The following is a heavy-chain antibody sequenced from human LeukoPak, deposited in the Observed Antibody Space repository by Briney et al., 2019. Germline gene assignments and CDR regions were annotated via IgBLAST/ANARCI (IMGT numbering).Heavy chain of an antibody. CDR3: ARGVGTAMFHNWFDP. Sequence: KPSETLSLTCAVSGGSISSSTYYWGWIRQPPGKGLEWIGSIYYSGSTYYNPSLKSRVTISVDTSKNQFSLKLSSVTAADTAVYYCARGVGTAMFHNWFDPWGQGTLVTVSS. V-gene: IGHV4-39*07. CDR2: IYYSGST. J-gene: IGHJ5*02. CDR1: GGSISSSTYY. D-gene: IGHD5-18*01.